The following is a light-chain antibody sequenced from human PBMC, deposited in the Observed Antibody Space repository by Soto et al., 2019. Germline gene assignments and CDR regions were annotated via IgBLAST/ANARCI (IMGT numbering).Light chain of an antibody. Sequence: IQVTXXXXSLSASVGDRVTISCRASQGIGNDLGWYQQKPGKAPKLLIYEASTLQTGVASRFSGSGSGTDFTLTISSLQPEDFATYYCLQDYVYPWTFGQGTKVEVK. CDR1: QGIGND. V-gene: IGKV1-6*01. CDR3: LQDYVYPWT. CDR2: EAS. J-gene: IGKJ1*01.